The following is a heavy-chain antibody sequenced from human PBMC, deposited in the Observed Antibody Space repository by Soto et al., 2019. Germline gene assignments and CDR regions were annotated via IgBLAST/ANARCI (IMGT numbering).Heavy chain of an antibody. CDR2: IWYDGSNK. D-gene: IGHD6-13*01. V-gene: IGHV3-33*01. J-gene: IGHJ5*02. CDR3: ARGPDSSSWYSTTYLVDP. CDR1: GFTFSSYG. Sequence: SGGSLRLSCAASGFTFSSYGMHWVRQAPGKGLEWVAVIWYDGSNKYYADSVKGRFTISRDNSKNTLYLQMSSLRAEDTAVYYCARGPDSSSWYSTTYLVDPWGQGTLVTVSS.